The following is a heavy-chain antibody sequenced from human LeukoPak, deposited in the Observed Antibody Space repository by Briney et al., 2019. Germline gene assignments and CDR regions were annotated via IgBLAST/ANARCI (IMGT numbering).Heavy chain of an antibody. CDR2: IYTSGST. CDR1: GGSFSSHY. J-gene: IGHJ4*02. CDR3: ARDSYYYGSGTPFDY. Sequence: SETLSLTCTVSGGSFSSHYWSWIRPPAGKGLEWIGRIYTSGSTNYNPSLKSRVTMSVDTSKNQFSLKLSSVTAADTAVYYCARDSYYYGSGTPFDYWGQGTLVTVSS. V-gene: IGHV4-4*07. D-gene: IGHD3-10*01.